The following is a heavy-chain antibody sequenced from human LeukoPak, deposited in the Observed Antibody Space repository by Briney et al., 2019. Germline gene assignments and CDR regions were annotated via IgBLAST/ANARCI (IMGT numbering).Heavy chain of an antibody. Sequence: QPGGSLRLSCAASGFTFSSYWMHWVRQAPGKGLVWVSRINSDGSSTSYADSVKGRFTISRDNAKNSLYLQMNSLRAEDTAVYYCARNKKGDRYTYGHDYWGQGTLVTVSS. CDR1: GFTFSSYW. J-gene: IGHJ4*02. V-gene: IGHV3-74*01. CDR3: ARNKKGDRYTYGHDY. CDR2: INSDGSST. D-gene: IGHD5-18*01.